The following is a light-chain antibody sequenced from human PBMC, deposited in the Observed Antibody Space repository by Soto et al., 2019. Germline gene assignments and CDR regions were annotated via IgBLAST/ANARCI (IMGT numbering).Light chain of an antibody. V-gene: IGLV2-14*01. CDR2: EVS. Sequence: QSVLTQPASVSGSPGQSITISCTGTSSDVGSYNYVSWYQQHPGKAPKLMICEVSDRPSGVSNRFSGSKSGYTASLTISGLQAEDEADYYCSSYTSSSTYVFGTGTKVTVL. J-gene: IGLJ1*01. CDR3: SSYTSSSTYV. CDR1: SSDVGSYNY.